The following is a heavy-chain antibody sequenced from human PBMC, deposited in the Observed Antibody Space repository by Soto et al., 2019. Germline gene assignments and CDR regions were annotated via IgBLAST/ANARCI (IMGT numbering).Heavy chain of an antibody. Sequence: PSETLSLTCAVYGGSFSGYYWSWIRQPPGKGLEWIGEINHSGGTNYNPSLKSRVTISVDTSKNQFSLKLSSVTAADTAVYYCASLPMYYYDSTSAFDIWGQGTMVT. J-gene: IGHJ3*02. V-gene: IGHV4-34*01. D-gene: IGHD3-22*01. CDR1: GGSFSGYY. CDR3: ASLPMYYYDSTSAFDI. CDR2: INHSGGT.